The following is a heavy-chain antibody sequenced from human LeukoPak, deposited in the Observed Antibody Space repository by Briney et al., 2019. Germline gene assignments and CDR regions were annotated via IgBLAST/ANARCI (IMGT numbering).Heavy chain of an antibody. D-gene: IGHD3-10*01. J-gene: IGHJ4*02. Sequence: GGSLRLSCAASGFTFSSYGMHWVRQAPGKGLEWVAFIRYDGSNKYYADSVKGRFTISRDNSKSTLYLQMNSLRAEDTAVYYCAKDSSGSYVYYFDYWGQGTLVTVSS. CDR1: GFTFSSYG. CDR3: AKDSSGSYVYYFDY. V-gene: IGHV3-30*02. CDR2: IRYDGSNK.